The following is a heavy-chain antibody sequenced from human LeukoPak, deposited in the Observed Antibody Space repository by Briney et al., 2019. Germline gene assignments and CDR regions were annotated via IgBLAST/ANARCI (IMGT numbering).Heavy chain of an antibody. Sequence: SETLSLTCAVYGGSFSGYYWSWIRQPPGKGLEWIGYIYYSGSTNYNPSLKSRVTISVDTSKNQFSLKLSSVTAADTAVYYCARTLWFGELLGLYFDYWGQGTLVTVSS. CDR1: GGSFSGYY. CDR3: ARTLWFGELLGLYFDY. CDR2: IYYSGST. V-gene: IGHV4-59*01. J-gene: IGHJ4*02. D-gene: IGHD3-10*01.